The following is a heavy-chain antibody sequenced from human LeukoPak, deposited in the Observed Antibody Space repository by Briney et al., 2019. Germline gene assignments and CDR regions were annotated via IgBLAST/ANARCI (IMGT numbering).Heavy chain of an antibody. V-gene: IGHV3-30*18. J-gene: IGHJ4*02. Sequence: GGSLRLSCAASGFTFSSYGMHWVRQAPGKGLEWVAVISYDGSNKYYADSVKGRFTISRDNSKNTLYLQMNGLRAEDTAVYYCAKYLRYSSGWYSIDYWGQGTLVTVSS. CDR2: ISYDGSNK. CDR1: GFTFSSYG. D-gene: IGHD6-19*01. CDR3: AKYLRYSSGWYSIDY.